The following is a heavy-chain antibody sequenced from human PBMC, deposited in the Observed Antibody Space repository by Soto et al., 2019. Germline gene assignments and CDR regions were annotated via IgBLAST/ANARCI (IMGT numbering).Heavy chain of an antibody. V-gene: IGHV1-18*01. CDR3: AVVVVPAATTGYFDY. CDR1: GYTLTSYG. Sequence: QIQLVQSGAEVKKPGASVKVSSKASGYTLTSYGISWVRQAPGQGLEWMGWISAYNGNTNYAQKLQGRVTMTTDTSTSTAYMELRSLRSDDTAVYYCAVVVVPAATTGYFDYWGQGTLVTVSS. J-gene: IGHJ4*02. CDR2: ISAYNGNT. D-gene: IGHD2-2*01.